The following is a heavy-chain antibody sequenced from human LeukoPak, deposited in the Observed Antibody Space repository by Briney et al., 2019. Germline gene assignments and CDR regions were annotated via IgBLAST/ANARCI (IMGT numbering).Heavy chain of an antibody. CDR3: ARPGVHYYSDAFDI. J-gene: IGHJ3*02. Sequence: SETLSLTCAVYGGSFSGYYWSWIRQPPGKGLEWIGEINHSGSTSYNPSLKSRVTILVDTSKNQFSLKLNSVTAADTAVYYCARPGVHYYSDAFDIWGQGTMVTVSS. D-gene: IGHD3-22*01. CDR1: GGSFSGYY. CDR2: INHSGST. V-gene: IGHV4-34*01.